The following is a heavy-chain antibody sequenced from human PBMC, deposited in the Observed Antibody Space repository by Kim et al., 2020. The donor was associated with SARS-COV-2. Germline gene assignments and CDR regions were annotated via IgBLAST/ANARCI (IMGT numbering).Heavy chain of an antibody. V-gene: IGHV3-9*01. Sequence: GGSLRLSCVASGFTFGDYAMHWVRQTPGKGLEWVSGISWNSGSIGYADSVKGRITISRDNAKNSLYLQMNSLRTEDTALYYCAKSTSYGDYASNYYGMDVWGQGTTVTVSS. CDR3: AKSTSYGDYASNYYGMDV. CDR2: ISWNSGSI. D-gene: IGHD4-17*01. J-gene: IGHJ6*02. CDR1: GFTFGDYA.